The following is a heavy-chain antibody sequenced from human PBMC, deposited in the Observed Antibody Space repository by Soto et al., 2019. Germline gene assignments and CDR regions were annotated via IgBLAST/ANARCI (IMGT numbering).Heavy chain of an antibody. J-gene: IGHJ3*01. V-gene: IGHV3-21*01. D-gene: IGHD1-1*01. Sequence: PGGSLRLSCAASGLSFSTYGMTWIRQAPGKGLQWVSSIGSNSAAMFYSASVRGRFAVSRDNAKNSLFLQLNSLTVEDTAVYHCARILFSRPGNDVFDVWGQGTVVTVSS. CDR3: ARILFSRPGNDVFDV. CDR2: IGSNSAAM. CDR1: GLSFSTYG.